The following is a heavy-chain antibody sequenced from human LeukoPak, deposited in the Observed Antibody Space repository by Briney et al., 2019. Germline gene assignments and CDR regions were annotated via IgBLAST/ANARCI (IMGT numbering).Heavy chain of an antibody. D-gene: IGHD4-17*01. CDR3: ARAGDYGINFDY. V-gene: IGHV4-30-2*01. J-gene: IGHJ4*02. CDR2: IYHSGST. CDR1: GGSISSGGYS. Sequence: SQTLSLTCAVSGGSISSGGYSWSWIRQPPGKGLEWIGYIYHSGSTYYNPSLKSRVTISVDRSKNQFSLKLSSVTAADTAVYYCARAGDYGINFDYWGQGTLVTVSS.